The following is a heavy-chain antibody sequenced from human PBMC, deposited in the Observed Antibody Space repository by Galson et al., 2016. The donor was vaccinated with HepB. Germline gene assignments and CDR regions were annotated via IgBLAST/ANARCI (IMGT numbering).Heavy chain of an antibody. Sequence: SLRLSCAASGFTFTTYGMHWVRQAPGKGLEWVAVIWDGGKNRYYVDSVRGRFTISRDTSKNTVYLQLNRLRAEDTAVYDCARDKTGYGDYGWLLTDAFEVWGQGTTVTVSS. D-gene: IGHD4-17*01. V-gene: IGHV3-33*01. CDR3: ARDKTGYGDYGWLLTDAFEV. J-gene: IGHJ3*01. CDR2: IWDGGKNR. CDR1: GFTFTTYG.